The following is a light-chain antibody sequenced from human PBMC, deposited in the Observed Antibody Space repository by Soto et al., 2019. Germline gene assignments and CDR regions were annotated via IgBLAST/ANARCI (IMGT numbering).Light chain of an antibody. V-gene: IGKV3-11*01. CDR2: DAS. CDR1: QSVSTY. CDR3: QQRGNWPRT. J-gene: IGKJ1*01. Sequence: EIVVTQSPATLSLSPGERATLSCRASQSVSTYLAWYQQKPGQAPRLLIYDASTRATGIPARFSGSGSGTDFTLTISSLEPEDFAVYYCQQRGNWPRTFGQGTKVDIK.